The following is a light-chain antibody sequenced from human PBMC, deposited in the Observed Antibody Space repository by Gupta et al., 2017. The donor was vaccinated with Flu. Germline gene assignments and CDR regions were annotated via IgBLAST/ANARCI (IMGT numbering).Light chain of an antibody. CDR2: GAS. CDR3: QQDATSHT. J-gene: IGKJ5*01. V-gene: IGKV3-20*01. Sequence: DIVLTQSPGTLSLSSGERVTLSCRASQTVNNNYLAWYQHKPGQTPRLLIHGASIRATGIPDRFSGSASGTDFTLTITRLEPEDFAVYYWQQDATSHTFGQGTRLEIK. CDR1: QTVNNNY.